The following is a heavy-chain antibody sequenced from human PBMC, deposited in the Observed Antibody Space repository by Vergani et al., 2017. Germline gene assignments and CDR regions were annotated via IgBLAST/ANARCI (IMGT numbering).Heavy chain of an antibody. CDR2: IYPGDSEV. CDR1: GYIFSKFW. J-gene: IGHJ3*01. V-gene: IGHV5-51*01. D-gene: IGHD3-10*01. Sequence: EKQLVQSGSETKKPGESLKISCQAFGYIFSKFWIGWVRQRPGRGLEGMGIIYPGDSEVKSNPTFRGQVIFSVDTSVNTAYLQWRSLQASDTATYFCASGGRGSDNGGDLQLWGQGTNITVSS. CDR3: ASGGRGSDNGGDLQL.